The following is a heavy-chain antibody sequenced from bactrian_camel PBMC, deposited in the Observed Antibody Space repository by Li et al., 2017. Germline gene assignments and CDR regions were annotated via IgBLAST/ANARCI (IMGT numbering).Heavy chain of an antibody. CDR2: INSGGSTT. CDR1: TLTLSSYW. CDR3: VRDLFLWEDYKERDD. D-gene: IGHD2*01. J-gene: IGHJ4*01. Sequence: HVQLVESGGGLVQPGGSLRLSCAASTLTLSSYWMYWVRQAPGKGLEWVSSINSGGSTTYYADSVKGRFTSSRDNAKNMVYLQMNSLKPEDTAVYYCVRDLFLWEDYKERDDWGQGTQVTVS. V-gene: IGHV3S1*01.